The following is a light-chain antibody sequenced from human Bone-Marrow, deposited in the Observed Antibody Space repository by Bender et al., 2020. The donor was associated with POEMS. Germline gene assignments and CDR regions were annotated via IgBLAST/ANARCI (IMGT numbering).Light chain of an antibody. CDR2: SSH. Sequence: QSVLTQPPSASGTPGQRVTISCSGGSSNIGAHAVNWYQHLPGTAPKLLIYSSHRRPSGVSNRFSGSKSGNTASLTISGLQAEDEGDYFCCSYAGVTTYVRFGGGTKLTVL. V-gene: IGLV1-44*01. CDR3: CSYAGVTTYVR. CDR1: SSNIGAHA. J-gene: IGLJ2*01.